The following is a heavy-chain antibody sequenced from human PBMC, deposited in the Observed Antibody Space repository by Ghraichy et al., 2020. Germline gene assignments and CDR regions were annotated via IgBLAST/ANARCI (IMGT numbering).Heavy chain of an antibody. CDR2: IYYSGST. Sequence: SETLSLTCTVSGGSISSYYWSWIRQPPGKGLEWIGYIYYSGSTNYNPSLKSRVTISVDTSKNQFSLKLSSVTAADTAVYYCAREWELRRNAFDIWGQGTMVTVSS. J-gene: IGHJ3*02. D-gene: IGHD1-26*01. CDR3: AREWELRRNAFDI. CDR1: GGSISSYY. V-gene: IGHV4-59*01.